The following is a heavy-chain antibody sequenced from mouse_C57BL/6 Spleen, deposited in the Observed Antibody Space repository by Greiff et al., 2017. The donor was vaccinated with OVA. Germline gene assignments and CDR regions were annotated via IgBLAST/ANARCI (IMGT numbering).Heavy chain of an antibody. D-gene: IGHD3-2*02. CDR3: ARWVGSGPFYAMDY. V-gene: IGHV1-81*01. CDR1: GYTFTSYG. Sequence: QVQLQQSGAELARPGASVKLSCKASGYTFTSYGISWVKQRTGQGLEWIGEIYPRSGNTYYNEKFKGKATLTADKSSSTAYMQLSSLTSEDSAVYYCARWVGSGPFYAMDYWGQGTSVTVSS. J-gene: IGHJ4*01. CDR2: IYPRSGNT.